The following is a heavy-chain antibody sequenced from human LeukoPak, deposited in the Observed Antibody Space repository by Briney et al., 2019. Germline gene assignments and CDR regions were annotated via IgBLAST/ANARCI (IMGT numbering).Heavy chain of an antibody. Sequence: GGSLRLSCAASGFTFSSYSMNWVRQAPGKGLEWVSSISSGSSYIYYADSVKGRFTISRDNAKNSLYLQMNSLRAEDTAVYYCARDWHHSSGCLDYWGQGTLVTVSS. J-gene: IGHJ4*02. CDR2: ISSGSSYI. CDR3: ARDWHHSSGCLDY. CDR1: GFTFSSYS. V-gene: IGHV3-21*01. D-gene: IGHD6-19*01.